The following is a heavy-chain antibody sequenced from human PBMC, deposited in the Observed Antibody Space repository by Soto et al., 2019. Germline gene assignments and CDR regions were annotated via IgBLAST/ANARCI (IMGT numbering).Heavy chain of an antibody. CDR2: IYPRDSDT. J-gene: IGHJ4*02. CDR3: ARQRDGYNYGYFDY. V-gene: IGHV5-51*01. CDR1: GYTFTNYG. D-gene: IGHD5-12*01. Sequence: GESLKISCEPSGYTFTNYGIGWVRKMPGTGLEWMGIIYPRDSDTRYSPSFQDQVTMSVDKSISTAYLQWSSLKASDTAKYYCARQRDGYNYGYFDYWGQGTLVTVSS.